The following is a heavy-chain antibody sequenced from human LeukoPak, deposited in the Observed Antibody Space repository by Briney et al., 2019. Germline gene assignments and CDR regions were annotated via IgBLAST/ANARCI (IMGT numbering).Heavy chain of an antibody. D-gene: IGHD3-3*01. CDR1: GGTFSSYA. Sequence: ASVKVSCKASGGTFSSYAISWVRQAPGQGLEWMGGIIPIFGTANYAQNFQGRLTISADESTSTAYMELSSLRSEDTAMYYCARGSKGFYYYMDVWGKGTTVTISS. CDR2: IIPIFGTA. CDR3: ARGSKGFYYYMDV. V-gene: IGHV1-69*01. J-gene: IGHJ6*03.